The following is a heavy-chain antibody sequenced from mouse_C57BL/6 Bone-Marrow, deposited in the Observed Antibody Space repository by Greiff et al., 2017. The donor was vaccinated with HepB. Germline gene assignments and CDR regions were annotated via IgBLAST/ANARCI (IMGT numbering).Heavy chain of an antibody. V-gene: IGHV1-15*01. CDR3: TNGSRWKFAY. Sequence: VQLQQSGAELVRPGASVTLSCKASGYTFTDYEMHWVKQTPVHGLEWIGAIDPETGGTAYNQKFKGKAIMTADKSSSTAYMELRSLTAEDSAVYYCTNGSRWKFAYWGQGTLVTVSA. CDR1: GYTFTDYE. D-gene: IGHD1-1*01. J-gene: IGHJ3*01. CDR2: IDPETGGT.